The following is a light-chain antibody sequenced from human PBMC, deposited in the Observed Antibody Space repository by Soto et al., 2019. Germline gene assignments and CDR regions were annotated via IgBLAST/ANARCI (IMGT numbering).Light chain of an antibody. CDR2: GAS. CDR3: QHYNNWLGT. J-gene: IGKJ4*01. Sequence: EIVVTQSPALLSVSPGERVTLSCRASQSVISSIAWYQQKLGQAPRLLIYGASNRATGIPSRFSGSGSGTEFFLTISSLQTEDFAMYYCQHYNNWLGTFGGGTKVEIK. V-gene: IGKV3-15*01. CDR1: QSVISS.